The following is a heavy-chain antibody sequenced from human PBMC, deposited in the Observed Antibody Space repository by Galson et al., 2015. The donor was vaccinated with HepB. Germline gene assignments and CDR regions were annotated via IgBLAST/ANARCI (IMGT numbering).Heavy chain of an antibody. CDR3: TRGDTTMAFDL. V-gene: IGHV3-49*04. D-gene: IGHD5-18*01. J-gene: IGHJ5*02. CDR2: IRSKAFGE. Sequence: SLRLSCAASQFTFVDYSFNWVRQAPGKGLEWVGFIRSKAFGERFVISRDDSKSIAYLHMSSLKTEDTAVYYCTRGDTTMAFDLWGQGTLVTVSS. CDR1: QFTFVDYS.